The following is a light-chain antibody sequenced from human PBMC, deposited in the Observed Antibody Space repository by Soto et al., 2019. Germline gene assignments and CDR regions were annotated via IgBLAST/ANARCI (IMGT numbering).Light chain of an antibody. CDR2: RAS. J-gene: IGKJ1*01. CDR3: QQYNSYSRT. Sequence: DIQMTQSPSTLSASVGDRVTITCRASQSISNWLAWYQQKPGKAPKLLIYRASSLESGVPSRFSGSGSGTEFTLTISGLQPDDFATYYCQQYNSYSRTFGQGTKVDIK. V-gene: IGKV1-5*03. CDR1: QSISNW.